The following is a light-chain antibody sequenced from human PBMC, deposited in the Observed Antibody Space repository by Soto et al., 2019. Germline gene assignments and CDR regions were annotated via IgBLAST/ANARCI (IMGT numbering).Light chain of an antibody. CDR3: SSYKRSSTLYV. CDR2: DVS. V-gene: IGLV2-14*03. J-gene: IGLJ1*01. CDR1: SSDVGGYNY. Sequence: QSVLTQPASVSGSPGQSITISCTGTSSDVGGYNYVSWYQQYPGKAPKVMIYDVSNRPSGVSNRFSGSKSGDTASLTISGLQAEDEADYYXSSYKRSSTLYVFGTGTKVTVL.